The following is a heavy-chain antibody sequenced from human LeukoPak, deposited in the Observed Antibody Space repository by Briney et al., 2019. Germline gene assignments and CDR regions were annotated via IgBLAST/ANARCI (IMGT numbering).Heavy chain of an antibody. V-gene: IGHV3-33*01. J-gene: IGHJ3*02. D-gene: IGHD2-2*01. Sequence: PGRSLRLSCAASGFTFSSYGMHWVRQAPGKGLEWVAVIWYDGSNKYYADSVKGRFTISRDNSKNTPYLQMNSLRAEDTAVYYCARDCSSTSCTAWGAFDIWGQGTMVTVSS. CDR1: GFTFSSYG. CDR2: IWYDGSNK. CDR3: ARDCSSTSCTAWGAFDI.